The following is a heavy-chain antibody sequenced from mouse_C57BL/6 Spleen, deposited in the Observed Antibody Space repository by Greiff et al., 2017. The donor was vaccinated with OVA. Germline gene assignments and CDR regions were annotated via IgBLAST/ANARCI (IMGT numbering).Heavy chain of an antibody. J-gene: IGHJ3*01. Sequence: VMLVESGPGLVQPSQSLSITCTVSGFSLTSYGVHWVRQSPGKGLEWLGVIWSGGSTDYNAAFISRLSISKDNSKSQVFFKMNSLQADDTAIYYCARPQIYDGYFFAYWGQGTLVTVSA. CDR3: ARPQIYDGYFFAY. V-gene: IGHV2-2*01. CDR2: IWSGGST. CDR1: GFSLTSYG. D-gene: IGHD2-3*01.